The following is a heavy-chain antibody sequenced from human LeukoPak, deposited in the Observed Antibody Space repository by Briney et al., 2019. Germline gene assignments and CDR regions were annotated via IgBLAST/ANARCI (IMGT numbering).Heavy chain of an antibody. D-gene: IGHD6-13*01. J-gene: IGHJ4*02. CDR1: GGSISSSSYY. Sequence: SETLSLTCTVSGGSISSSSYYWGWIRQPPGKGLEWIGSIYYSGSTYYNPSLKSRVTISVDTSKNQFSLKLSSVTAADTAVYYCAGGWQQLVYLDYWGQGTLVTVSS. CDR2: IYYSGST. CDR3: AGGWQQLVYLDY. V-gene: IGHV4-39*07.